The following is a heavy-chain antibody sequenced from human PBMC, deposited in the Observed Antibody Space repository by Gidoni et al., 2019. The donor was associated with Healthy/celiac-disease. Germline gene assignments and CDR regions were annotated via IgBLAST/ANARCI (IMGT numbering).Heavy chain of an antibody. CDR3: VKGVGATPSYYFDY. CDR1: GFPFSSDA. V-gene: IGHV3-64D*06. J-gene: IGHJ4*02. D-gene: IGHD1-26*01. Sequence: EVQLVESGGGLVQPGGSLRLSCSASGFPFSSDAMHWVRQAPGKGLEYVSAISSNGGSTYYADSVKGRFTISRDNSKNTLYLQMSSLRAEDTAVYYCVKGVGATPSYYFDYWGQGTLVTVSS. CDR2: ISSNGGST.